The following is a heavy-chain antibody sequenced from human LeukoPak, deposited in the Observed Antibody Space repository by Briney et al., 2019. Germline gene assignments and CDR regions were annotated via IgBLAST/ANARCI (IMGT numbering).Heavy chain of an antibody. J-gene: IGHJ4*02. CDR2: IYHSGST. Sequence: SQTLSLTCAVSGGSISSGGYSWSWIRQPPGKGLEWIGYIYHSGSTYYNPSLKSRVTISVDRSKNQFSLKLSSVTAADTAVYYCASAGGSSRSPFDYWGQGTLVTVSS. D-gene: IGHD1-26*01. CDR1: GGSISSGGYS. CDR3: ASAGGSSRSPFDY. V-gene: IGHV4-30-2*01.